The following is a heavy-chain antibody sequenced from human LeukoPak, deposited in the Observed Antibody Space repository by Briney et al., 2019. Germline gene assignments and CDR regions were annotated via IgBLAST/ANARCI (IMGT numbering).Heavy chain of an antibody. J-gene: IGHJ4*02. D-gene: IGHD3-22*01. Sequence: SETPSLTCTVSGGSISSYYWSWIRQPPGKGLEWIGYIYYSGSTNYNPSLKSRVTISVDTSKNQFSLKLSSVTAADTAVYYCARVPYYDSSGSLGFDYWGQGTLVTVSS. CDR2: IYYSGST. V-gene: IGHV4-59*01. CDR1: GGSISSYY. CDR3: ARVPYYDSSGSLGFDY.